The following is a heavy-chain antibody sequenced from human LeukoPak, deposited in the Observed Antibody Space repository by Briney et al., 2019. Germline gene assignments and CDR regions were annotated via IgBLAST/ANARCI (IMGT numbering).Heavy chain of an antibody. CDR2: IYHSGST. D-gene: IGHD3-22*01. CDR1: GGSISSGGYS. Sequence: PSETLSLTCAVSGGSISSGGYSWSWIRQPPGKGLEWIGYIYHSGSTYYNPSLKSRVTISVDRSKNQFSLKLSSVTAADTAVYYCAKDWRPEYYDSSGYGYFDYWGQGTLVTVSS. CDR3: AKDWRPEYYDSSGYGYFDY. J-gene: IGHJ4*02. V-gene: IGHV4-30-2*01.